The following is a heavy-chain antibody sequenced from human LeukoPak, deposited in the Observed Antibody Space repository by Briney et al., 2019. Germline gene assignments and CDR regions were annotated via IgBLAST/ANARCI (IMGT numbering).Heavy chain of an antibody. CDR1: GYTFTSYT. D-gene: IGHD5-18*01. Sequence: ASVKVSCKASGYTFTSYTIHWVRQAPGQRLEWMGWIDAAYGNTKYSQKFQGTLTITRDTSASTVYMELSSLRSEDTAVYYCARDPQTAMVYFDYWGQGTLVTVSS. CDR3: ARDPQTAMVYFDY. J-gene: IGHJ4*02. CDR2: IDAAYGNT. V-gene: IGHV1-3*01.